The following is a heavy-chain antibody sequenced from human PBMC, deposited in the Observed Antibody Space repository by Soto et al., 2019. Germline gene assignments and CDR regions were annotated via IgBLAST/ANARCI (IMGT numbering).Heavy chain of an antibody. CDR2: IKEDGSEK. D-gene: IGHD5-12*01. J-gene: IGHJ3*02. CDR3: ARDRSGFAFDI. CDR1: GFTFSSYW. Sequence: GGSLRLSCAASGFTFSSYWMSWVRQAPGKGLEWVANIKEDGSEKYYVDSVKGRFTISRDNAKNSLYLQMNSLRAEDTAVYYCARDRSGFAFDIWGQGTMVTVSS. V-gene: IGHV3-7*05.